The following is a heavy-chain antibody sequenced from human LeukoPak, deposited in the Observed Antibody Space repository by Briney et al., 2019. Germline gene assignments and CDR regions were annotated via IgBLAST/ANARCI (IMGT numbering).Heavy chain of an antibody. D-gene: IGHD5-24*01. Sequence: GASVKVSCKASGYTFTDYYMHWVRQAPGQGLEWMGWINPNSGGTNYAQKFQGRVTVTRDTSISTAYMELSSLRSDDTAVYYCARNAYNYRAFDYWGQGTLVTVSS. J-gene: IGHJ4*02. V-gene: IGHV1-2*02. CDR3: ARNAYNYRAFDY. CDR1: GYTFTDYY. CDR2: INPNSGGT.